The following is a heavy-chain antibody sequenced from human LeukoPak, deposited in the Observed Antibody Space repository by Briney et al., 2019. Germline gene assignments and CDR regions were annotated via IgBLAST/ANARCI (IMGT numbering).Heavy chain of an antibody. D-gene: IGHD5-18*01. CDR3: VKDMTSGYIYGFFDY. CDR1: GFTFSSYS. V-gene: IGHV3-21*04. Sequence: GGSLRLSCAASGFTFSSYSMNWVRQAPGKGLEWVSSISSSSSYIYYADSVKGRFTISRDSAKNSLYLQMNSLRAEDMASYYCVKDMTSGYIYGFFDYWGQGTLVTVSS. CDR2: ISSSSSYI. J-gene: IGHJ4*02.